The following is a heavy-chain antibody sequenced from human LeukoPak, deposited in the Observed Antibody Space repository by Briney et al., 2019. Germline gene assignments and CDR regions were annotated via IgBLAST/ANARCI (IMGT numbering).Heavy chain of an antibody. CDR3: ARGGGWLDC. CDR1: GFTFSSYG. D-gene: IGHD6-19*01. V-gene: IGHV3-30*03. J-gene: IGHJ4*02. CDR2: ISYDGSNK. Sequence: GRSLRLSCAASGFTFSSYGMHWVRQAPGKGLEWVAVISYDGSNKYYADSVKGRFTISRDNSKNTLYLQMNSLRAEDTAVYYCARGGGWLDCWGQGTLVTVSS.